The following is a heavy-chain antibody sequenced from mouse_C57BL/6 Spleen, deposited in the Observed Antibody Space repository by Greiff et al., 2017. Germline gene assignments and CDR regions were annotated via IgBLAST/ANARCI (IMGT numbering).Heavy chain of an antibody. J-gene: IGHJ2*01. CDR2: INPSSGYT. V-gene: IGHV1-7*01. Sequence: QVQLKESGAELAKPGASVKLSCTASGYTFTSYWMHWVKQRPGQGLEWIGYINPSSGYTKYNQKFKGQATLTADKSSSTAYMQLSSLTYEDSAVYYCASEAVYCGNYSYYFDYWGQGTTLTVSS. CDR3: ASEAVYCGNYSYYFDY. D-gene: IGHD2-1*01. CDR1: GYTFTSYW.